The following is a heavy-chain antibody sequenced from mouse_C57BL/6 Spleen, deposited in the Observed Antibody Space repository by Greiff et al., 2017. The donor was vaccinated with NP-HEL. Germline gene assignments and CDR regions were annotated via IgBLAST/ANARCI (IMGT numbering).Heavy chain of an antibody. CDR3: AIYYDYDVWFAY. Sequence: VQLQESGPELVKPGASVKISCKASGYAFSSSWMNWVKQRPGQGLEWIGRIYPGDGDTNYNGKFKGKATLTADKSSSTAYMQLSSLTSEDSAVYFCAIYYDYDVWFAYWGQGTLVTVSA. CDR2: IYPGDGDT. CDR1: GYAFSSSW. D-gene: IGHD2-4*01. J-gene: IGHJ3*01. V-gene: IGHV1-82*01.